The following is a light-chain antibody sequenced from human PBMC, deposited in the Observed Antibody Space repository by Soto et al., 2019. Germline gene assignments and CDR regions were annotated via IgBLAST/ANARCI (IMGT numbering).Light chain of an antibody. Sequence: QLVLTQPPSVSGAPGQRVTISCTGSSSNIGAGYDVHWYQQHPGRAPKLLIYGNTNRPSGVPDRFSGSRAGTSAALAITGLQAEDEGDYYCQSYDRSLSGSAVFGGGTKLTVL. CDR2: GNT. CDR1: SSNIGAGYD. J-gene: IGLJ3*02. V-gene: IGLV1-40*01. CDR3: QSYDRSLSGSAV.